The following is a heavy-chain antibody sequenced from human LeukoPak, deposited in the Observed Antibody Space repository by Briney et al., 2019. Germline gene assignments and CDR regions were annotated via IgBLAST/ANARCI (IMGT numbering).Heavy chain of an antibody. CDR1: GFTFSSYG. V-gene: IGHV3-48*03. CDR3: ARVKAPDPKYDAFDI. CDR2: ISSSGSTI. J-gene: IGHJ3*02. Sequence: GGSLRLSCAASGFTFSSYGMNWVRQAPGKGLEWVSYISSSGSTIYYADSVKGRFTISRDNAKNSLYLQMNSLRAEDTAVYYCARVKAPDPKYDAFDIWGQGTMVTVSS.